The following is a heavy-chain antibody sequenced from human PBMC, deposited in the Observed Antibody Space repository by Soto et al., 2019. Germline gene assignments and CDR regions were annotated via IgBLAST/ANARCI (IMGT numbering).Heavy chain of an antibody. Sequence: QVQLQQWGAGLLKPSETLSLTCAVYGGSFSGYYWCWIRQPQGKGLVWIREINHSGSTNYNPSLKSRVTISVNTSKNQCSLKLSSVTAADTAVYYCARSPDSKTFDYRGQGTLVTVSS. CDR3: ARSPDSKTFDY. CDR1: GGSFSGYY. CDR2: INHSGST. J-gene: IGHJ4*02. D-gene: IGHD6-13*01. V-gene: IGHV4-34*01.